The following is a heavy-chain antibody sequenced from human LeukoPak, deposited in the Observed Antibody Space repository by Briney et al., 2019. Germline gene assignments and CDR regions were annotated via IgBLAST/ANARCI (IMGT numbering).Heavy chain of an antibody. CDR1: GFTFSSYA. Sequence: GGSLRLSCAASGFTFSSYAMSWVRQAPGKGLEWVSAISSSGISTYYADSVKGRFTISRDNSRNTLYLQMSSLRAGDTAVVYCAKVRGGYAFDIWGQGTMVTVSS. CDR3: AKVRGGYAFDI. D-gene: IGHD3-16*01. CDR2: ISSSGIST. V-gene: IGHV3-23*01. J-gene: IGHJ3*02.